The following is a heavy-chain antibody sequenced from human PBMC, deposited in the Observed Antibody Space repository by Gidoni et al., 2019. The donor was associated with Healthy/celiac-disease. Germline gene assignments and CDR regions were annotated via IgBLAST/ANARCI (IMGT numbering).Heavy chain of an antibody. Sequence: EVQLVESGGGLVQPGRSLRLSCAASGFTFDDYAMHWVRQAPGKGLEWVSGISWNSGSIGYADSVKGRFTISRDNAKNSLYLQMNSLRAEDTALYYCAKDHKYDFWSGPPGDYWGQGTLVTVSS. D-gene: IGHD3-3*01. CDR2: ISWNSGSI. CDR3: AKDHKYDFWSGPPGDY. CDR1: GFTFDDYA. V-gene: IGHV3-9*01. J-gene: IGHJ4*02.